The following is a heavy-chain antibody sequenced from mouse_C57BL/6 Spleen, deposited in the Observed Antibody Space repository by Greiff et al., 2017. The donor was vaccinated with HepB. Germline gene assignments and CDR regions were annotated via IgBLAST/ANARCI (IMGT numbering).Heavy chain of an antibody. V-gene: IGHV1-69*01. CDR2: IDPSDSYT. Sequence: QVQLQQPGAELVMPGASVKLSCKASGYTFTSYWMHWVKQRPGQGLEFIGEIDPSDSYTNYNQKFKGKSTLTVDKSSSTAYMQLSSLTSEDSAVYYCARRAQATRAMDYWGQGTSVTVSS. J-gene: IGHJ4*01. D-gene: IGHD3-2*02. CDR1: GYTFTSYW. CDR3: ARRAQATRAMDY.